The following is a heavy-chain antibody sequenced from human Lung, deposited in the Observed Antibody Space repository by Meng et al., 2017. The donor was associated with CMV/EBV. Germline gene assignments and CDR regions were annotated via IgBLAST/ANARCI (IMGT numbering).Heavy chain of an antibody. CDR1: DGSTHHSIW. D-gene: IGHD6-19*01. J-gene: IGHJ4*02. Sequence: QLQQSGHVLIPASGIMVFRCAFFDGSTHHSIWWSRDAQPQGKGLEGSVEIYNGGRTNSKKPLKSLVTISVATSNTAYSLQLSFMTDETTVVYYCASSPKTGKQWLVMDYWGQGTLVTVSS. V-gene: IGHV4-4*02. CDR2: IYNGGRT. CDR3: ASSPKTGKQWLVMDY.